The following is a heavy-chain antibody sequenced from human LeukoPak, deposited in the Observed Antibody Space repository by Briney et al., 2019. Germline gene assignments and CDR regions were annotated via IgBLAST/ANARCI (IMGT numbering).Heavy chain of an antibody. V-gene: IGHV3-30*03. CDR1: GFTFSSYG. CDR2: ISYDGSNK. CDR3: ARDHGAGELDY. J-gene: IGHJ4*02. Sequence: GGSLRLSCAASGFTFSSYGMHWVRQAPGKGLEWVAVISYDGSNKYYTDSVKGRFTISRDNSKNTLYLQMNSLRAEDTAVYYCARDHGAGELDYWGQGTLVTVSS. D-gene: IGHD7-27*01.